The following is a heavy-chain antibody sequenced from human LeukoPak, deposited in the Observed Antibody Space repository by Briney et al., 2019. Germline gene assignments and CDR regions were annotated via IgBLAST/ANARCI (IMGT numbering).Heavy chain of an antibody. J-gene: IGHJ4*02. D-gene: IGHD2-21*02. Sequence: GGSLRLSCAASGFTFSNAWMSWVRQAPGKGLEWVGRIKSKTDGGTTDYAAPVKGRLTISRDDSKNTLYLQMNSLKTEDTAVYYCTTVPYCGGDCTITWGQGTLVTVSS. CDR1: GFTFSNAW. V-gene: IGHV3-15*01. CDR2: IKSKTDGGTT. CDR3: TTVPYCGGDCTIT.